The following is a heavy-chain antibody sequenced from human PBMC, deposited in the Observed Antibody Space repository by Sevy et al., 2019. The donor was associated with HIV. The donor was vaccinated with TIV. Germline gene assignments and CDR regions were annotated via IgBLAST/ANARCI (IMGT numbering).Heavy chain of an antibody. CDR1: GFTFTNVW. CDR3: TTGGSLFQH. CDR2: IKSKTDGGTT. D-gene: IGHD3-16*01. Sequence: GGSLRLPCAASGFTFTNVWMSWVRQAPGKGLEWVAHIKSKTDGGTTDYAAPVRGRLTISRDNSKNKLYLQMNSLKTEDTAVYYCTTGGSLFQHWGQGTLVTVSS. J-gene: IGHJ1*01. V-gene: IGHV3-15*01.